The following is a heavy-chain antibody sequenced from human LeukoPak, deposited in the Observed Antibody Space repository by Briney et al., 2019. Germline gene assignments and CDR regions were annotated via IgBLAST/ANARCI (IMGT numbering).Heavy chain of an antibody. V-gene: IGHV4-38-2*02. D-gene: IGHD3-3*01. J-gene: IGHJ5*02. CDR2: IYYSGNT. CDR1: SYSISSGYY. Sequence: SETLSLTCTVSSYSISSGYYWGWIRQPPGKGLEWIGSIYYSGNTYYNPSLKSRVTISVDTSKNQFSLKLSSVTAADTAVYYCARVPHGETIFGVVLYWFDPWAREPWSPSPQ. CDR3: ARVPHGETIFGVVLYWFDP.